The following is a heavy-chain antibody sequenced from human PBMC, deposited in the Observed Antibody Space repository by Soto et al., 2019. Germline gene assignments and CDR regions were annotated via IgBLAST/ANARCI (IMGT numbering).Heavy chain of an antibody. Sequence: EVQLVESGGGLVQPGESLRLSCAASGFTFSNYHMTWVRQAPGKGLEWVSAVYADGATSHADSVKDRFTVPRDNSRNTLNLQKSGLRADEKAVFLREGRGGGLDDGGQVTLVTVS. CDR3: EGRGGGLDD. D-gene: IGHD3-16*01. CDR1: GFTFSNYH. V-gene: IGHV3-66*01. CDR2: VYADGAT. J-gene: IGHJ4*02.